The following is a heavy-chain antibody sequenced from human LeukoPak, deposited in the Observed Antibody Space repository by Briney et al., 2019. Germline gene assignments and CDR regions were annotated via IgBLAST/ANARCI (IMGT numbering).Heavy chain of an antibody. CDR2: INSDGSST. D-gene: IGHD6-19*01. CDR1: GFTFRNYW. Sequence: PGGSLRLSCAASGFTFRNYWMHWVRQTPGKGLVWVSRINSDGSSTNYADSVKGRFTISRDNAKNTLYLQMNSLRAEDTAVYYCTRGGVAVAGTGDYWGQGTLVIVSS. CDR3: TRGGVAVAGTGDY. V-gene: IGHV3-74*01. J-gene: IGHJ4*02.